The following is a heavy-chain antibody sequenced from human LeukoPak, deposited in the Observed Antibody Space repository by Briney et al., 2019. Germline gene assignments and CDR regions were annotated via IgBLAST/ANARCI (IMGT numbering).Heavy chain of an antibody. V-gene: IGHV3-7*01. Sequence: GGSLRLSCAASGFTFSDYWMAWARPAPGQGLEWVAVIKQDGSEKYYVDSVKGRFTISRDNAKNSLYLQMDSLRADDTAVYYCAKDWGPWGQGTLVTVSS. D-gene: IGHD3-16*01. CDR2: IKQDGSEK. J-gene: IGHJ5*02. CDR1: GFTFSDYW. CDR3: AKDWGP.